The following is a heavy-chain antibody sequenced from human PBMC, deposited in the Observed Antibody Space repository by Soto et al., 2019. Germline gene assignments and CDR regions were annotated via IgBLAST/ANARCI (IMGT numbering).Heavy chain of an antibody. V-gene: IGHV4-31*03. CDR3: ARDLGYQLLFAFDI. CDR2: IYYSGST. CDR1: GGSISSGGYY. Sequence: QVQLQESGPGLVKPSQTLSLTCTVSGGSISSGGYYWSWIRQHPGKGLEWIGYIYYSGSTYYNPPLTSRVTXXVXTXXNQFSLKLSSVTAADTAVYYCARDLGYQLLFAFDIWGQGTMVTVSS. J-gene: IGHJ3*02. D-gene: IGHD2-2*01.